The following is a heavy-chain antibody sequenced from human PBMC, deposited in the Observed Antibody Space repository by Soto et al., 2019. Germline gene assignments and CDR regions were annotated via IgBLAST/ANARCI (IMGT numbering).Heavy chain of an antibody. CDR2: ISYDGSNK. Sequence: QVQLVESGGGVVQPGRSLRLSCAASGFTFSSYAMQWVRQAPGKGLEWVAVISYDGSNKYYADSVKGRFTISRDNSKKKLYMQMNSMRTEDTAVYYCERVNIRLSPGTRDYWGQGTLVTVSS. V-gene: IGHV3-30-3*01. CDR1: GFTFSSYA. CDR3: ERVNIRLSPGTRDY. J-gene: IGHJ4*02. D-gene: IGHD6-13*01.